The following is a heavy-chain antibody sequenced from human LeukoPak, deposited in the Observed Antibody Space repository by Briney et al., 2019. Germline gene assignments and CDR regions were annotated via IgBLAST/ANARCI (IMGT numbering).Heavy chain of an antibody. J-gene: IGHJ6*03. CDR3: ASSGSGSYYYYYYYYMDV. Sequence: ASVKVSCKASGYTFTSYHMHWVRQAPGQGLEWMGIINPSGGTTNYAQKFRGRVTMTRDMSTSTVYMELSSLRSEDTAVYYCASSGSGSYYYYYYYYMDVWGKGTTVTVSS. CDR2: INPSGGTT. D-gene: IGHD3-10*01. CDR1: GYTFTSYH. V-gene: IGHV1-46*01.